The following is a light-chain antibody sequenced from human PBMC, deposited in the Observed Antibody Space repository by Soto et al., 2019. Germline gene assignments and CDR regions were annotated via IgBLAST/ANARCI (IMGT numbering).Light chain of an antibody. Sequence: HSVLTQPASVSGSPGQSITISCTGTSGDIGSYNRVSWYQQHPGKAPKLIIYEVTDRPSGVSNRFSGSKSGNTASLTISGLQAEDEAEYYCSSYPNINTRACVFGTGTKVTV. CDR3: SSYPNINTRACV. CDR2: EVT. V-gene: IGLV2-14*01. J-gene: IGLJ1*01. CDR1: SGDIGSYNR.